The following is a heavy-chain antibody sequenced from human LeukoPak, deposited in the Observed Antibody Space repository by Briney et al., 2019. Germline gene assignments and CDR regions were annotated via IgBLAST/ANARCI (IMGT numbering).Heavy chain of an antibody. CDR1: GGSISSGSYY. J-gene: IGHJ3*02. CDR3: ARGVTLGGPPAFDI. D-gene: IGHD2-15*01. V-gene: IGHV4-61*02. CDR2: IYTSGST. Sequence: PSETLSLTCTVSGGSISSGSYYWSWIRQPAGKGLEWIGRIYTSGSTNYNPSLKSRVTISVDTSKNQFSLKLSSVTAADTAVYYCARGVTLGGPPAFDIWGQGTMVTVSS.